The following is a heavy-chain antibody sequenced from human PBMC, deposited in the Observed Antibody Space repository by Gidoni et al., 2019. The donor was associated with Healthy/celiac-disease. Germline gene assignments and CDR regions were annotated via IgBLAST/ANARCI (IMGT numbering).Heavy chain of an antibody. J-gene: IGHJ5*02. V-gene: IGHV4-39*01. CDR1: GGSISSSSYY. CDR2: IYYSGST. CDR3: ARLGTGDYLNWFDP. D-gene: IGHD4-17*01. Sequence: QLQLQESGPGLVKPSETLSLTCTVSGGSISSSSYYWGWIRQPPGKGLEWIGSIYYSGSTYYNPSLKSRVTISVDTSKNQFSLKLSSVTAADTAVYYCARLGTGDYLNWFDPWGQGTLVTVSS.